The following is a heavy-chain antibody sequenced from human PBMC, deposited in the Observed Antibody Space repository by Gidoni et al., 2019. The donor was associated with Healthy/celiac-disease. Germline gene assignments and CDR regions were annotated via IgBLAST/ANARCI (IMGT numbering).Heavy chain of an antibody. CDR1: GYTFTDYY. J-gene: IGHJ6*02. V-gene: IGHV1-69-2*01. Sequence: EVQLVQSGAEVKKPGATVKISCKVSGYTFTDYYMHWVQQAPGKGLEWMGLVDPEDGETIYAEKFQGRVTITADTSTDTAYMELSSLRSEDTAVYYCATGVRVAGTEGDYYYYYGMDVWGQGTTVTVSS. CDR3: ATGVRVAGTEGDYYYYYGMDV. CDR2: VDPEDGET. D-gene: IGHD6-19*01.